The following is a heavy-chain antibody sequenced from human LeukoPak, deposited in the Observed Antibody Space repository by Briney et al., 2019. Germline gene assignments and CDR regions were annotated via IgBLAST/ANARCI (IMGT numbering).Heavy chain of an antibody. D-gene: IGHD3-10*01. J-gene: IGHJ3*02. Sequence: SETLSLTCTVSGASIGSRGGYYWGWIRQAPGKGLEWIGSVFYTGSTYYNPPLKSRVTISVDTSNNEFSLKLRSVTAADTAVYYCARPPVSGLIDGFDIWGQGTMVTVSS. V-gene: IGHV4-39*01. CDR1: GASIGSRGGYY. CDR2: VFYTGST. CDR3: ARPPVSGLIDGFDI.